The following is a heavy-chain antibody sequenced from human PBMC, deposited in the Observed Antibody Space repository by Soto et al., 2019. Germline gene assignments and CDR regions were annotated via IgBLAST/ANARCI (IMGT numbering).Heavy chain of an antibody. CDR2: ISGSGGST. Sequence: GGSLRLSYAASLFTFSSYAMRWVRQAPGKGLEWVSAISGSGGSTYYADSVKGRFTISRDNSKNTLYLQMNSLRAEDTAVYYCAKVGYDFWSGYYFDYWGQGTLVTVSS. CDR1: LFTFSSYA. V-gene: IGHV3-23*01. J-gene: IGHJ4*02. D-gene: IGHD3-3*01. CDR3: AKVGYDFWSGYYFDY.